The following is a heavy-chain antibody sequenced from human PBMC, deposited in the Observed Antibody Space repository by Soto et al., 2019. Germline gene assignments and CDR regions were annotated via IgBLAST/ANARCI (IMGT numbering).Heavy chain of an antibody. J-gene: IGHJ3*02. D-gene: IGHD4-17*01. CDR1: GYTFTSYD. V-gene: IGHV1-8*01. CDR3: ATSSDYAAFDI. CDR2: MNPNSGNT. Sequence: QVQLVQSGAEVKKPGASVKVSCKASGYTFTSYDITWVRQATGQGLEWMGWMNPNSGNTGYAHKFQGRVTMPRNTSISTAYMELSSLTSEATAVYYCATSSDYAAFDIWGQGTMVTVSS.